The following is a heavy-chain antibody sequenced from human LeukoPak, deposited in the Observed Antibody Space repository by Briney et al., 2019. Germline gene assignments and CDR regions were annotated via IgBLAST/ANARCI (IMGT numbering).Heavy chain of an antibody. V-gene: IGHV1-69*13. CDR3: ARVGLSGYEYYYMDV. CDR2: IIPIFGTA. Sequence: GASVKVSCKASGGTFSSYAISWVRQAPGQGLEWMGGIIPIFGTANYAQKFQGRVTITADESTSTAYMELSSLRSEDTAVYYCARVGLSGYEYYYMDVWGKGTTDTVSS. J-gene: IGHJ6*03. CDR1: GGTFSSYA. D-gene: IGHD3-3*01.